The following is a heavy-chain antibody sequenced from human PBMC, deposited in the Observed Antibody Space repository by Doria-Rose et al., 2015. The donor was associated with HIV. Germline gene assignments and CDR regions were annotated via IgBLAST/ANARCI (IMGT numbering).Heavy chain of an antibody. CDR3: ARIKSSRWYHKYYLDF. D-gene: IGHD6-13*01. J-gene: IGHJ4*02. CDR2: IFSDDER. V-gene: IGHV2-26*01. CDR1: GVSLSSPGMG. Sequence: ESGPVLVKPTETLTLTCTVSGVSLSSPGMGVSWIRQPPGKALEWLANIFSDDERSYKTSLKSRLTISSGTSESQVVLTMTDMDPVDTATYYCARIKSSRWYHKYYLDFWGQGTLVIVSA.